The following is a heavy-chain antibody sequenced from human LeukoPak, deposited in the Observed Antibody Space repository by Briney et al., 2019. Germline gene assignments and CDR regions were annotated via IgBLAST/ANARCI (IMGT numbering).Heavy chain of an antibody. J-gene: IGHJ5*02. CDR3: ASLSTPIAAAGKNWFDP. CDR1: GFTFSSYA. CDR2: ISYDGSNK. Sequence: GGSLRLSCAASGFTFSSYAMHWVRQAPGKGLEWVAVISYDGSNKYYEDSVKGRFTISRDNSKNTLYLQMNSLRAEDTAVYYCASLSTPIAAAGKNWFDPWGQGTLVTVSS. D-gene: IGHD6-13*01. V-gene: IGHV3-30*04.